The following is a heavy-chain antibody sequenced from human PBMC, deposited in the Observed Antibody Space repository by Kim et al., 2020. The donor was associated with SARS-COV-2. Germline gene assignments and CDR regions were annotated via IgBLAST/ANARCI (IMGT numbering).Heavy chain of an antibody. V-gene: IGHV3-48*04. Sequence: STIYYADSVKGRFTISRDNAKNSLYLQMNSLRAEDTAVYYCARDFWSAIHWGQGTLVTVSS. CDR3: ARDFWSAIH. CDR2: STI. J-gene: IGHJ4*02. D-gene: IGHD3-3*01.